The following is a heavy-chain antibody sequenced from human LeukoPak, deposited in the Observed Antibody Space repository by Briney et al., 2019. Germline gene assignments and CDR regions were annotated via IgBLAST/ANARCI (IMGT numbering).Heavy chain of an antibody. J-gene: IGHJ3*02. Sequence: SGTLSLTCTVSGGSVTNYHWSWIRQPAGKGLEWIARFYTGGSTTYNPSLNCRATMSVDTSMNHFPLKLTSVTAADTAIYYCATVEVGTVDVFDIWGQGTMVTVSS. CDR3: ATVEVGTVDVFDI. V-gene: IGHV4-4*07. D-gene: IGHD1-26*01. CDR1: GGSVTNYH. CDR2: FYTGGST.